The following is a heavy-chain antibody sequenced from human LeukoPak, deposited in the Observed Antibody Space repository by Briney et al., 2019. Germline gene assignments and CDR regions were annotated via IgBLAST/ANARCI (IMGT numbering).Heavy chain of an antibody. CDR1: GGSFSGYY. D-gene: IGHD5-12*01. CDR3: ARARWLRLGYYYYGMDV. Sequence: SETLSLTCAVYGGSFSGYYWSWIRPPPGKGLEWIGEINHSGSTNYNPSLKSRVTISVDTSKNQFSLKLSSVTAADTAVYYCARARWLRLGYYYYGMDVWGQGTTVTVSS. J-gene: IGHJ6*01. V-gene: IGHV4-34*01. CDR2: INHSGST.